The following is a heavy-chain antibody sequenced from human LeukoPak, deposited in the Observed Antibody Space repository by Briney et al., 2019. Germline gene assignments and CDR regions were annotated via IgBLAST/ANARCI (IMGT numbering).Heavy chain of an antibody. CDR3: AGPGSGSYYNPSSGMDV. D-gene: IGHD3-10*01. CDR1: GGTFSSYA. CDR2: IIPIFGTA. J-gene: IGHJ6*02. V-gene: IGHV1-69*01. Sequence: SVKVSCKASGGTFSSYAISWVRQAPGQGLEWMGGIIPIFGTANYAQKFQGRVTITADESTSAAYMELSSLRSEDTAVYYCAGPGSGSYYNPSSGMDVWGQGTTVTVSS.